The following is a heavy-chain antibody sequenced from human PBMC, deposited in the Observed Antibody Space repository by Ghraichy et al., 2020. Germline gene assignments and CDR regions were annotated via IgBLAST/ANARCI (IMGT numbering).Heavy chain of an antibody. CDR1: GGTFSSYA. D-gene: IGHD3-3*01. J-gene: IGHJ4*02. CDR2: IIPIFGTA. V-gene: IGHV1-69*13. CDR3: ARVLGYDFWSGYDY. Sequence: SVKVSCKASGGTFSSYAISWVRQAPGQGLEWMGGIIPIFGTANYAQKFQGRVTITADESTSTAYMELSSLRSEDTAVYYCARVLGYDFWSGYDYWGQGTLVTVSS.